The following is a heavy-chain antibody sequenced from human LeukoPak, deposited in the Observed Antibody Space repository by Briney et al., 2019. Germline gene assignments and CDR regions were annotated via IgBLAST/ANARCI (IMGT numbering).Heavy chain of an antibody. Sequence: SGTLSLTCTASGVSISSGSYYWSWIPQPAGKGLEWIGRIYTSGSTNSNPSLKRRVTISVDTFKNQFSLKMSSVTAADTAVYYCARGALGNTAMAPFDYWGQGTLVTVSP. D-gene: IGHD5-18*01. J-gene: IGHJ4*02. CDR1: GVSISSGSYY. V-gene: IGHV4-61*02. CDR2: IYTSGST. CDR3: ARGALGNTAMAPFDY.